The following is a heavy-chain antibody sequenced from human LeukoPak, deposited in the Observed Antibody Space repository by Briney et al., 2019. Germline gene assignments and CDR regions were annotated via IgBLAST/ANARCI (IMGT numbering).Heavy chain of an antibody. CDR3: ARDRDSSGYPDY. CDR2: ISSSSSYI. Sequence: PSETLSLTCTVSGGSISSYYWNWVRQAPGKGLEWVSPISSSSSYIYYADSVKGRFTISRDNAKNSLYLQMNSLRAEDTAVYYCARDRDSSGYPDYWGQGTLVTVSS. J-gene: IGHJ4*02. V-gene: IGHV3-21*01. D-gene: IGHD3-22*01. CDR1: GGSISSYY.